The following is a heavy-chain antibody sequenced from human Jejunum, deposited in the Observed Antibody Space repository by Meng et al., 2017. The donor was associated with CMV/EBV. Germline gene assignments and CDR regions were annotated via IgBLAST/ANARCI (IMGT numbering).Heavy chain of an antibody. CDR1: GLTFSSFW. CDR3: ATTSGSSY. D-gene: IGHD6-6*01. V-gene: IGHV3-7*01. J-gene: IGHJ4*02. CDR2: IKQDGSEK. Sequence: LSGASSGLTFSSFWMSWFRQAPGKGLEWVAHIKQDGSEKYYVDSVKGRFTISRDNTENSLFLQMNTLRAEDTAVYYCATTSGSSYWGQGALVTVSS.